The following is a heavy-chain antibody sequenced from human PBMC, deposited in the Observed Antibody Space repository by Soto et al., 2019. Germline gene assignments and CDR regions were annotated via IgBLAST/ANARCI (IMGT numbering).Heavy chain of an antibody. CDR2: ISGSGGST. CDR3: ANDGYSGYDYYYYGMDV. D-gene: IGHD5-12*01. Sequence: GGSLRLSCAASGFTFSSYAMSWVRQAPGKGLEWVSAISGSGGSTYYADSVKGRFTISRDNSKNTLYLQMNSLRAEDTAVYYCANDGYSGYDYYYYGMDVWGQGTTVTVSS. CDR1: GFTFSSYA. J-gene: IGHJ6*02. V-gene: IGHV3-23*01.